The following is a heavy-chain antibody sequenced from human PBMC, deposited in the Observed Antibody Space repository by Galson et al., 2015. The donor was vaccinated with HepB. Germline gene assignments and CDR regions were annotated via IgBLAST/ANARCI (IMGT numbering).Heavy chain of an antibody. J-gene: IGHJ6*02. CDR1: GFTFSSYS. CDR2: ISSSSSYI. CDR3: ARDRYSGYDIHYYYGVDV. Sequence: SLRLSCAASGFTFSSYSMNWVRQAPGKGLEWVSSISSSSSYIYYADSVKGRFTISRDNAKNSLYLQMNSLRAEDTAVYYCARDRYSGYDIHYYYGVDVWGQGTTVTVSS. V-gene: IGHV3-21*01. D-gene: IGHD5-12*01.